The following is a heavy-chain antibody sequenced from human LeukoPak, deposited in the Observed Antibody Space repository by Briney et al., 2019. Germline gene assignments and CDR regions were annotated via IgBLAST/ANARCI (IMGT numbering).Heavy chain of an antibody. V-gene: IGHV3-64*04. CDR1: GFTFSRYA. Sequence: PGGSLRLSCSVSGFTFSRYAMHWVRQAPGKGLEYVSAISSNGGSTYYTDSVKGRTTISRDNSKNTLYLQMNSLRAEDTAVYYCAKGDPGYSSSWYAYWGQGTLVTVSS. CDR3: AKGDPGYSSSWYAY. CDR2: ISSNGGST. J-gene: IGHJ4*02. D-gene: IGHD6-13*01.